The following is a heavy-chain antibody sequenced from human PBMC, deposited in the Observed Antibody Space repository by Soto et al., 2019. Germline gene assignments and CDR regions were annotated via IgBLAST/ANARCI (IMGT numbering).Heavy chain of an antibody. CDR2: LYYSGGT. J-gene: IGHJ3*01. D-gene: IGHD3-9*01. Sequence: QVQLLESGPGVVKPSQTLSLTCTVSGDSLSSDGYYWSWIRQHPGKGLEWLGNLYYSGGTPYNPSLNPSLTSGITMSIDTAESKLSLEMASVSTADTAVYYCARRHDPLTGPDAFGVWGPGTMVNVS. V-gene: IGHV4-31*03. CDR1: GDSLSSDGYY. CDR3: ARRHDPLTGPDAFGV.